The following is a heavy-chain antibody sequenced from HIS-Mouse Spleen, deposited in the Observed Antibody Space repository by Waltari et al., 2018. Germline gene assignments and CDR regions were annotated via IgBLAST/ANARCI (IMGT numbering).Heavy chain of an antibody. CDR2: IYYSGGP. J-gene: IGHJ5*02. Sequence: QLQLQESGPGLVKPSETLSLTCTVSGGSISSSSYYWGWIRQPPGKGLVWIGCIYYSGGPYDNPSLKSRGTISVDTSKNPFSLKLSSVTAADTAVYYCARGLGYCSSTSCLGDWFDPWGQGTLVTVSS. CDR1: GGSISSSSYY. CDR3: ARGLGYCSSTSCLGDWFDP. D-gene: IGHD2-2*01. V-gene: IGHV4-39*07.